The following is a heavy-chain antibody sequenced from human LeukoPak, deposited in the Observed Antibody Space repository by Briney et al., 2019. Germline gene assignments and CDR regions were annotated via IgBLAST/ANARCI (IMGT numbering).Heavy chain of an antibody. CDR2: INSDGSST. V-gene: IGHV3-74*01. J-gene: IGHJ3*02. CDR3: SGSGYGSGWYSPQAFDI. D-gene: IGHD6-19*01. CDR1: GFTFSSYW. Sequence: AGGSLRLSCAASGFTFSSYWMHWVRQAPGKGLVWVSRINSDGSSTTYADSVKGRFTISRDNARNTLYLQMNSLRAEDTAVYYCSGSGYGSGWYSPQAFDIWGQGTMVTVSS.